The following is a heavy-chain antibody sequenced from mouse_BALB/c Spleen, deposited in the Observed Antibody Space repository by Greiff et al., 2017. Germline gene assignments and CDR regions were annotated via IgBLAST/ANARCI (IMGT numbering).Heavy chain of an antibody. Sequence: EVHLVESGPGLVKPSQSLSLTCSVTGYSITSGYYWNWIRQFPGNKLEWMGYISYDGSNNYNPSLKNRISITRDTSKNQFFLKLNSVTTEDTATYYCARAYGNYFDYWGQGTTLTVSS. CDR1: GYSITSGYY. CDR3: ARAYGNYFDY. V-gene: IGHV3-6*02. CDR2: ISYDGSN. D-gene: IGHD2-1*01. J-gene: IGHJ2*01.